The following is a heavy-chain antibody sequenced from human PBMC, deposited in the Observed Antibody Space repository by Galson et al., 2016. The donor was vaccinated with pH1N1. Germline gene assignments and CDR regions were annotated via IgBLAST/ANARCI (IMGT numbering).Heavy chain of an antibody. Sequence: SVKVSCKASGYTFTNFDINWVRQAPGEGLEWMGVIDPSNGGTTYAQKFQARVTMTRDTSTSTVYLDLSRLKSDDTSVFYCTRDLGRRREFWGQGTLVTVSS. CDR1: GYTFTNFD. J-gene: IGHJ4*02. CDR2: IDPSNGGT. CDR3: TRDLGRRREF. V-gene: IGHV1-46*01. D-gene: IGHD1-26*01.